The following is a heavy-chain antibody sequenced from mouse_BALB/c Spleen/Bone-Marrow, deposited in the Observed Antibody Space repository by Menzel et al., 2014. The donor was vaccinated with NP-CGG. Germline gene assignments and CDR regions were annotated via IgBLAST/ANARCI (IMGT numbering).Heavy chain of an antibody. CDR2: ISSGGSYT. CDR1: GFTFSSYA. Sequence: EVMLVESGGGLVKPGGSLKLSCAASGFTFSSYAMSWVRQTPEKRLEWVATISSGGSYTYYPDSVKGRSTISRDNAKNTLYLQMSSLRSEDTAMYYCARHITTVVADYWGQGTTLTVSS. J-gene: IGHJ2*01. V-gene: IGHV5-9-3*01. CDR3: ARHITTVVADY. D-gene: IGHD1-1*01.